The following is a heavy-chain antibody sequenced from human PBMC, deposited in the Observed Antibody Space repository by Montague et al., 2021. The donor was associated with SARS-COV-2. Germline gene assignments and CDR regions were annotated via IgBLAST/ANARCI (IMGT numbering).Heavy chain of an antibody. CDR3: ARDLGLVPAMVYYYYYGMDV. J-gene: IGHJ6*02. CDR1: GFTFSSYS. V-gene: IGHV3-48*02. D-gene: IGHD5-18*01. CDR2: ISTSSSTI. Sequence: SLSLSCAASGFTFSSYSMNWVRQAPGKGLEWVSCISTSSSTIYYADSVKGRFTISRDNAKNSLYLQMNSLRDEDTAVYYCARDLGLVPAMVYYYYYGMDVWGQGTTVTVSS.